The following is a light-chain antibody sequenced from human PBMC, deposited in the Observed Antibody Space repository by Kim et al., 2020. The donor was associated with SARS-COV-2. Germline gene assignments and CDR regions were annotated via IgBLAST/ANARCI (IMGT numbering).Light chain of an antibody. CDR2: EVT. Sequence: PRLSITISCTGTSSDVGNYNLVSWYQQHPGKAPKLMIYEVTKRPSGVSNRFSGSKSGNTASLTISGLQAEDEADYYCCSYAGSRNVFGGGTQLTVL. V-gene: IGLV2-23*02. J-gene: IGLJ7*01. CDR1: SSDVGNYNL. CDR3: CSYAGSRNV.